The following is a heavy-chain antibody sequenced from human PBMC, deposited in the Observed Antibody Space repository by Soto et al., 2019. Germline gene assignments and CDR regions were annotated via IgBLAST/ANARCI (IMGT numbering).Heavy chain of an antibody. CDR1: GGVINGGGH. J-gene: IGHJ6*02. CDR3: ATGHRSYYYSYYGTAR. Sequence: CAVCGGVINGGGHGCRIKEPPGRGLEWVASINHSGSTNYNPSLKSRVTISVDTSKNQFSLKLSSVTAADTAVYSSATGHRSYYYSYYGTARRGQGTPVTIS. CDR2: INHSGST. V-gene: IGHV4-34*01.